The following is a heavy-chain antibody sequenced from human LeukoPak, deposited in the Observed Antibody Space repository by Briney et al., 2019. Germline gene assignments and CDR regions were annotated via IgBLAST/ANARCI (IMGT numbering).Heavy chain of an antibody. CDR1: GYTFTSYG. Sequence: ASVKVSCKASGYTFTSYGISWVRQAPGQGLEWMGWISAYNGNTNYAQKLQGRVTITTDTSTSTAYMELRSLRSDDTAVYYCARGLEPAATGGAFDIWGQGTMVTVSS. J-gene: IGHJ3*02. CDR3: ARGLEPAATGGAFDI. V-gene: IGHV1-18*01. D-gene: IGHD2-2*01. CDR2: ISAYNGNT.